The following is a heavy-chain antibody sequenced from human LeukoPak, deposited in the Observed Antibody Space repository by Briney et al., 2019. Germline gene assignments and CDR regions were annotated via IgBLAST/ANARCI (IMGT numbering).Heavy chain of an antibody. D-gene: IGHD4-23*01. CDR1: GFTFSTYS. V-gene: IGHV3-48*02. J-gene: IGHJ5*02. Sequence: GGSLILSCAASGFTFSTYSMDWVRQAPGKGLEWVSYISSSGTTIYYADSVKGRFTISRDNAKNSLYLQMNSLRDEDTAVYYCARDPGYGGVPWGQGTLVTVSS. CDR3: ARDPGYGGVP. CDR2: ISSSGTTI.